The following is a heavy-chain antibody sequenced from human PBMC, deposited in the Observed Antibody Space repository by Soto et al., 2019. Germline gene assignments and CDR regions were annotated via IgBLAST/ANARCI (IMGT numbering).Heavy chain of an antibody. V-gene: IGHV1-69*13. D-gene: IGHD6-19*01. J-gene: IGHJ4*02. CDR2: VIPIRSTA. CDR1: GGAFSSYA. Sequence: ASVKVSCKASGGAFSSYAISWVRQAPGQGLEWMGGVIPIRSTANYAQKFQGRVTITADESTNTAYMDLSSLRSDDTAVYYCARAYGYFSGCYHDYWGQGTLVTVSS. CDR3: ARAYGYFSGCYHDY.